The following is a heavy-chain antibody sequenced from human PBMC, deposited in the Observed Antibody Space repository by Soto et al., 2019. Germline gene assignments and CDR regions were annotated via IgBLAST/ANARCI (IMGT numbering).Heavy chain of an antibody. D-gene: IGHD3-3*01. CDR1: GFTFSSYA. CDR2: ITGSGFTS. V-gene: IGHV3-23*01. J-gene: IGHJ4*02. Sequence: EVQLLESGGDLVQPGGSLRLSCAASGFTFSSYAMSWVRQAPGKGLEWVSSITGSGFTSYYADSVRGRFTISRDNSKNTLYLLMSSLRAEDTAVYYCAKLPSRLWSGQDLDYWGQGTLVSVSS. CDR3: AKLPSRLWSGQDLDY.